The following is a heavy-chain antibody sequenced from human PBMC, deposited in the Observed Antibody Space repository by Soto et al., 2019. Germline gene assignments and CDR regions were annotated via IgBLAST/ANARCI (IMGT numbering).Heavy chain of an antibody. CDR1: GFTFSSYS. Sequence: GGSLRLSCAASGFTFSSYSMNWVRQAPGKWLEWVSSISSSSSYIYYADSVKGRFTISRDNAKNSLYLQMNSLRAEDTAVYYCARDLLVYSSSSAFDYWGQGXLVTVYS. V-gene: IGHV3-21*01. CDR2: ISSSSSYI. CDR3: ARDLLVYSSSSAFDY. J-gene: IGHJ4*02. D-gene: IGHD6-6*01.